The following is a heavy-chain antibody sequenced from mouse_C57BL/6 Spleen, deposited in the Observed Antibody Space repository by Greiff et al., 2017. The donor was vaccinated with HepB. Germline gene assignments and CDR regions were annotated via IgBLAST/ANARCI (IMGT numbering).Heavy chain of an antibody. Sequence: EVQGVESGGGLVKPGGSLKLSCAASGFTFSSYAMSWVRQTPEKRLEWVATISDGGSYTYYPDNVKGRFTISRDNAKNNLYLQMSHLKSEDTAMYYCARDESSYYAMDYWGQGTSVTVSS. CDR1: GFTFSSYA. CDR3: ARDESSYYAMDY. V-gene: IGHV5-4*01. D-gene: IGHD1-1*01. J-gene: IGHJ4*01. CDR2: ISDGGSYT.